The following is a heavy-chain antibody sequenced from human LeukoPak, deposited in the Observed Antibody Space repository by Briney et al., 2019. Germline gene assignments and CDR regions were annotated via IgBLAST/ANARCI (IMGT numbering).Heavy chain of an antibody. D-gene: IGHD3-10*01. J-gene: IGHJ4*02. Sequence: ASVKVSCKASGYTFTSYAMHWVRQAPGQRLEWMGWINAGNGNTKYSQKFQGRVTITRDTSASTAYMELSSLRSEDTAVYYCARDMGPLRAFDYWGQGTLVTVSS. V-gene: IGHV1-3*01. CDR2: INAGNGNT. CDR1: GYTFTSYA. CDR3: ARDMGPLRAFDY.